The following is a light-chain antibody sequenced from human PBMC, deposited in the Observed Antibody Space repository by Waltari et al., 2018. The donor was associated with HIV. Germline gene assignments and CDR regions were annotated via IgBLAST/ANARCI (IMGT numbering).Light chain of an antibody. CDR1: SLRKTY. Sequence: SSELTQDPAVSVAAGQTVIITCRGDSLRKTYACWYQQRPGQAPTPVFYCNDGLPSGIPYRLSAASSGDTASLTTTGTQADDEADDYCNCRGKSGDEVLFGGGTQITVL. V-gene: IGLV3-19*01. CDR2: CND. J-gene: IGLJ2*01. CDR3: NCRGKSGDEVL.